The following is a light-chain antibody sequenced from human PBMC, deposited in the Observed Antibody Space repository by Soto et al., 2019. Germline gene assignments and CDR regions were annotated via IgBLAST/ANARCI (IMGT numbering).Light chain of an antibody. CDR1: QSLLGSDGKTY. CDR2: EVS. Sequence: IVMTQTPLSLSVTPGQPASISCKSSQSLLGSDGKTYLSWYLQKPGHPPQLLIFEVSNHFSGVSDRFSGSGSGTDFTLKISRVEAEDVGVYYCMQRVQFPRTFGGGTKEDFK. V-gene: IGKV2D-29*01. CDR3: MQRVQFPRT. J-gene: IGKJ4*01.